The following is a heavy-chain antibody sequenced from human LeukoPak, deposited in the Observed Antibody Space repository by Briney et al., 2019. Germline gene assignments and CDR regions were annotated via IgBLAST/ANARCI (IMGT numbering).Heavy chain of an antibody. CDR2: ISDGTAGT. CDR1: EFTFTSYA. D-gene: IGHD3-3*01. Sequence: GGSLRLSCAASEFTFTSYAMNWVRQAPGKGLEWVSRISDGTAGTYYADSVKGRFTISRDNSKNTLYLQMNSLRAEDTAVYYCARASGLRSFTLISWGLGTLVTVSS. J-gene: IGHJ5*02. V-gene: IGHV3-23*01. CDR3: ARASGLRSFTLIS.